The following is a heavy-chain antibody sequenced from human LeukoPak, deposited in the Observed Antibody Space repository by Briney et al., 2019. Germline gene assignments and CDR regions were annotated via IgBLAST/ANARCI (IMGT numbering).Heavy chain of an antibody. D-gene: IGHD1-26*01. J-gene: IGHJ4*02. V-gene: IGHV4-34*01. Sequence: PSETLSLTCAVYVGSFSGYYWSWIRQPPGKGLEWIGEINHSGSTNYNPSLKSRVTISVDTSKNQFSLKLSSVTAADTAVYYCARGGRIVGATPVLGYWGQGTLVTVSS. CDR2: INHSGST. CDR3: ARGGRIVGATPVLGY. CDR1: VGSFSGYY.